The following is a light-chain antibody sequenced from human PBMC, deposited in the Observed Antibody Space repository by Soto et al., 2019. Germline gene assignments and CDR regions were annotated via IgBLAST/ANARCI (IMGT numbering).Light chain of an antibody. CDR1: QSISSY. CDR2: DAS. V-gene: IGKV3-11*01. Sequence: EVVLTQSPDTLSLPAGEGATLSCRASQSISSYLAWYQQKPGQAPRLLIYDASSMPTGIPARFSGSGSGTAFTLPSSSLEPEDFAVYYCQQLTDWPPQWTFGQGTKVDIK. J-gene: IGKJ1*01. CDR3: QQLTDWPPQWT.